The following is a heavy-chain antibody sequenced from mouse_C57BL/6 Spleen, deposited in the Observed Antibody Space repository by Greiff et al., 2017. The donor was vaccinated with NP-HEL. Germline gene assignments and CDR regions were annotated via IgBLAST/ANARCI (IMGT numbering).Heavy chain of an antibody. Sequence: EVQLQQSGPELVKPGASVKISCKASGYTFTDYYMNWVKQSHGKSLEWIGDINPNNGGTSYNQKFKGKATLTVDKSSSTAYMELRSLTSEDSAVYYCARGNDGYRLDAMDYWGQGTSVTVSS. CDR3: ARGNDGYRLDAMDY. D-gene: IGHD2-3*01. V-gene: IGHV1-26*01. CDR2: INPNNGGT. J-gene: IGHJ4*01. CDR1: GYTFTDYY.